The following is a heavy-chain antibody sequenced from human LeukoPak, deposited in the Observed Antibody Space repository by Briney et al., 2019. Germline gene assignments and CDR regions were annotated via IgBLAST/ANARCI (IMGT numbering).Heavy chain of an antibody. CDR1: GFTFSTYG. CDR2: ISNDGTIK. CDR3: AREWSGYSFDY. Sequence: GGSLRLSCAASGFTFSTYGIHWVCQVPGKGLEWVAVISNDGTIKYYADSVKGRFTVSRDNSRNTVYMEMNSLRAEDTAVYFCAREWSGYSFDYWGQGALVAVSS. V-gene: IGHV3-30*03. D-gene: IGHD5-18*01. J-gene: IGHJ4*02.